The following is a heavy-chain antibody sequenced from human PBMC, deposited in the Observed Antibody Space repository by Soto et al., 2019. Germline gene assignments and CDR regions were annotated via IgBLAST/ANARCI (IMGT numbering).Heavy chain of an antibody. CDR3: ARESGSGSYRILDYYYYYGMDV. J-gene: IGHJ6*02. CDR2: IYRSGST. Sequence: PSETLSLTCAVSGYSISSGYYWGWIRQPPGKGLEWIGSIYRSGSTYYNPSLKSRVTISVDTSKNQFSLKLSSVTAADTAVYYCARESGSGSYRILDYYYYYGMDVWGQGTTVTVSS. V-gene: IGHV4-38-2*02. D-gene: IGHD3-10*01. CDR1: GYSISSGYY.